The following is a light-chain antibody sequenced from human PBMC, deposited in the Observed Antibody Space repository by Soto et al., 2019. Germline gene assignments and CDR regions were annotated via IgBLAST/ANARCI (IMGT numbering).Light chain of an antibody. V-gene: IGLV1-40*01. CDR3: QSYDSSLSGYV. CDR1: GSNIGAPYD. J-gene: IGLJ1*01. CDR2: GST. Sequence: QSVLTQPPPLSGAPGQRVTISCTGSGSNIGAPYDVHWYQHLPGTAPKLLIYGSTNRPPGVPGRFSGSKSGTSASLAITGLQAEDEADYYCQSYDSSLSGYVFGAGTKVT.